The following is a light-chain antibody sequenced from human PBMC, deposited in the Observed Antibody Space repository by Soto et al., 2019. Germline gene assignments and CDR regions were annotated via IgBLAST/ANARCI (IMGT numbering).Light chain of an antibody. CDR3: QHRCFWSST. CDR1: QSVSSF. V-gene: IGKV3-11*01. CDR2: DAS. Sequence: EIVLTQSPATLSLSPGERAALSCRASQSVSSFLAWYQQKPGQAPRLRIYDASKSAPGIPARCTGSGSGTDFTLTISRLQTDDFADYFCQHRCFWSSTFGGGTK. J-gene: IGKJ4*01.